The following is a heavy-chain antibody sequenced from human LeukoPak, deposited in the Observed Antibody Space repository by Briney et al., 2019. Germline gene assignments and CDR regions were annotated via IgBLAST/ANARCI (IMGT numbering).Heavy chain of an antibody. D-gene: IGHD7-27*01. Sequence: LSQTLSLTCAISGDSVSSNSVAWNWIRQSPSRGLEWQGRTYYRSKWYNDYAVSVKSRITITPDTSKNRFSLQLNSVTPEDTAVYYCARAGTGDWGSWYFDFWGRGTLVTVSS. V-gene: IGHV6-1*01. CDR3: ARAGTGDWGSWYFDF. J-gene: IGHJ2*01. CDR1: GDSVSSNSVA. CDR2: TYYRSKWYN.